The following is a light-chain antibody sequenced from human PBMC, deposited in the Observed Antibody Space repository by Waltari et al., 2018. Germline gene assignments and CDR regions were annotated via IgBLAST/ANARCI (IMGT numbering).Light chain of an antibody. CDR1: QSVGSY. V-gene: IGKV3-11*01. CDR3: QQRGNWPLT. Sequence: ILLTLSPATLSLSPGDRATLSCRASQSVGSYLAWYQQKPGQAPRLLFYDTSSRATGVPARFTASGSGTDFSLTISSLDPEDFAVYYCQQRGNWPLTFGGGTKVEIK. CDR2: DTS. J-gene: IGKJ4*01.